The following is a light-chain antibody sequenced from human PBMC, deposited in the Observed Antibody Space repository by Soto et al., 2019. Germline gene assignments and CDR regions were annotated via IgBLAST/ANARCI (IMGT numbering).Light chain of an antibody. Sequence: DIVMTQSPDSLAVSLGERATINCKSSQSVLYSSNNKNYLAWYQQKPGQPPKLLIYWASTRESGVPDRFSGSGSGTDFTLTISSLQAEDVAVYYCQQYYGTPLTFGQGTKLELK. V-gene: IGKV4-1*01. CDR2: WAS. CDR1: QSVLYSSNNKNY. J-gene: IGKJ2*01. CDR3: QQYYGTPLT.